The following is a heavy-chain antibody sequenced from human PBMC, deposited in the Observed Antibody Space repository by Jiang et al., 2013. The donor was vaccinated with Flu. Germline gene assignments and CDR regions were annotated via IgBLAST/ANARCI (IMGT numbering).Heavy chain of an antibody. J-gene: IGHJ6*02. CDR1: GFTVSSNY. V-gene: IGHV3-53*01. Sequence: VQLLESGGGLIQPGGSQRLSCAASGFTVSSNYMSWVRQAPGKGLEWVSVIYSGGSAYYADSVKGRFTISRDNSKNTLYLQMNSLRAEDTAVYYCARDKVVPAAISGGKYYYGMDVWGQGTTVTVSS. D-gene: IGHD2-2*01. CDR3: ARDKVVPAAISGGKYYYGMDV. CDR2: IYSGGSA.